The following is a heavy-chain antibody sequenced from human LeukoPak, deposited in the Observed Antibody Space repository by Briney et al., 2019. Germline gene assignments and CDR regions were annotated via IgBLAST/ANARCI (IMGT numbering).Heavy chain of an antibody. V-gene: IGHV4-38-2*02. D-gene: IGHD4-17*01. CDR3: ARDRATSVTTGAFDF. J-gene: IGHJ3*01. CDR1: GYSISSGYN. Sequence: PSETLSLTCNVSGYSISSGYNWAWIRQPPGKGLGWFGSMYHSGSTYYNPSLESRVTISVDTSKNQFSLKLSSVTAADTAVYYCARDRATSVTTGAFDFWGQGTMVTVSS. CDR2: MYHSGST.